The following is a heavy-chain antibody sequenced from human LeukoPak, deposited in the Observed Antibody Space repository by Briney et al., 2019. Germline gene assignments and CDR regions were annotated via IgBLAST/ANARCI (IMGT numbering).Heavy chain of an antibody. D-gene: IGHD3-3*01. CDR3: ARASYYDFWSGYYQDYYYYMDV. CDR1: GFTFSSYW. V-gene: IGHV3-7*01. Sequence: GGSLRLSCAASGFTFSSYWMSWVRQAPGKGQEWVANIKQDGSEKYYVDSVKGRFTISRDNAKNSLYLQMNSLRAEDTAVYYCARASYYDFWSGYYQDYYYYMDVWGKGTTVTVSS. J-gene: IGHJ6*03. CDR2: IKQDGSEK.